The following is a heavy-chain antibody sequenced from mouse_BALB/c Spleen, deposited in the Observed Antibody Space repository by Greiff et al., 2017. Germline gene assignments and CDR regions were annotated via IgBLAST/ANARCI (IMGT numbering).Heavy chain of an antibody. J-gene: IGHJ1*01. CDR1: GFTFSDYY. CDR2: ISDGGSYT. CDR3: ARGGGNLYWCFGV. V-gene: IGHV5-4*02. Sequence: DVKLEESGGGLVKPGGSLKLSCAASGFTFSDYYMYWVRQTPEKRLEWVATISDGGSYTYYPDSVKGRFTISRDNAKNNLYLQMSSLKSEDTAMYYCARGGGNLYWCFGVWGAGTTVTVSS.